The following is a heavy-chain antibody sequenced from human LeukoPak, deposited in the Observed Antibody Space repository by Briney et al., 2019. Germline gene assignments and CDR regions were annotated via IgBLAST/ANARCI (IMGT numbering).Heavy chain of an antibody. J-gene: IGHJ5*02. CDR2: INPNSGGT. CDR1: GYTFTGYY. Sequence: ASVKVSCKASGYTFTGYYMHWVRQAPGQGLEWMGWINPNSGGTNYAQKFQGRVTMTRDTSISTAYMELSSLRSEDTAVYYCARDEYGSGSYYPGGIKNWFDPWGQGTLVTVSS. V-gene: IGHV1-2*02. D-gene: IGHD3-10*01. CDR3: ARDEYGSGSYYPGGIKNWFDP.